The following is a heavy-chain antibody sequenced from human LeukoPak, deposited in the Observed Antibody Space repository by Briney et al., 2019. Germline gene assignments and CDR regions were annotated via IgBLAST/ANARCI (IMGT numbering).Heavy chain of an antibody. CDR3: LGYCSGGSCYSGAH. J-gene: IGHJ4*02. CDR2: ISTTGGNT. D-gene: IGHD2-15*01. CDR1: GFTFSTYA. Sequence: GGSLRLPCAASGFTFSTYAMSWVRQAPGKGLEWVSAISTTGGNTYYADSVKGRFTISRDNSKNTQFLQMNSLRGEDTAVYYCLGYCSGGSCYSGAHWGQGTLVTVYS. V-gene: IGHV3-23*01.